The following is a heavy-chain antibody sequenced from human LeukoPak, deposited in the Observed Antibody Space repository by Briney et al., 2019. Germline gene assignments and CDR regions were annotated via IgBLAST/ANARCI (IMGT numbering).Heavy chain of an antibody. CDR3: ARRVTMVRGIYYNGMDV. CDR1: GDSISSGRYY. Sequence: SQTLSLTCTVSGDSISSGRYYWSWIRQPAGKGLEWIGRIYTSGSTNYNPSLKSRVTISIDTSKNQFSLKLSSVTAADTAVYYCARRVTMVRGIYYNGMDVWGQGTTVTVSS. D-gene: IGHD3-10*01. J-gene: IGHJ6*02. V-gene: IGHV4-61*02. CDR2: IYTSGST.